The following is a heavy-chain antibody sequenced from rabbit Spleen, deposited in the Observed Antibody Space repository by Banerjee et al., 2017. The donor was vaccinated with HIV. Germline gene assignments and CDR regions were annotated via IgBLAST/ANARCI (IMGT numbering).Heavy chain of an antibody. V-gene: IGHV1S45*01. CDR1: GFSFSSNW. Sequence: LEESGGGLVKPGGTLTLTCTVSGFSFSSNWICWVRQAPGKGLEWIGCMYTGNRKTYYASWAKGRFTISKSSSTTVTLQMTSLTAADTATYFCARDNGSGDYIDVYFNLWGPGTLSPS. CDR3: ARDNGSGDYIDVYFNL. D-gene: IGHD1-1*01. CDR2: MYTGNRKT. J-gene: IGHJ4*01.